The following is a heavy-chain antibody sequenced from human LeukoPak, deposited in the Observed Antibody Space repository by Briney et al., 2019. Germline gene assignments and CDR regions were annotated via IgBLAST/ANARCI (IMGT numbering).Heavy chain of an antibody. CDR2: ISKDGSNK. Sequence: QLGGSLRLSCAASGFTFTNYAMHWVRQAPGKGLEWVAVISKDGSNKYYTDSVKGRFTISRDNSKNTLYLQMNSLRAEDTAVYYCANEGPSFDYWGQGTLVTVSS. CDR1: GFTFTNYA. CDR3: ANEGPSFDY. J-gene: IGHJ4*02. V-gene: IGHV3-30-3*02.